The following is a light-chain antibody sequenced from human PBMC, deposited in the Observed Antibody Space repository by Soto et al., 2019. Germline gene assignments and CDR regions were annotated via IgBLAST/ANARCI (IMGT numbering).Light chain of an antibody. J-gene: IGKJ1*01. CDR3: QQYGRT. V-gene: IGKV3-20*01. CDR2: GAF. Sequence: EIVLIQCPGTLSLTPGEKDTLSCRASQRVSSRYLAWYQQKPGQAPRLLIYGAFNRAPGVPARCNGSGSGTDFTLTISRLEPEDVAVYYCQQYGRTFGQGTKVDIK. CDR1: QRVSSRY.